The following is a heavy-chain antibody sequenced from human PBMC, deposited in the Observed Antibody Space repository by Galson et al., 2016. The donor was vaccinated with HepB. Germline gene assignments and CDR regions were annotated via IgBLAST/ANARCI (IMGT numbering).Heavy chain of an antibody. V-gene: IGHV3-33*01. CDR2: IWYDGSNK. CDR3: ARDAFYDTSGLVWHFDY. D-gene: IGHD3-22*01. CDR1: GFTFSSLG. Sequence: SLRLSCAASGFTFSSLGMHWVRQAPGKGLERVAVIWYDGSNKYYADSEKDRFTISRDNSKNPLYLKMNSLRAEDTAVYYCARDAFYDTSGLVWHFDYWGQGTLVTVSS. J-gene: IGHJ4*02.